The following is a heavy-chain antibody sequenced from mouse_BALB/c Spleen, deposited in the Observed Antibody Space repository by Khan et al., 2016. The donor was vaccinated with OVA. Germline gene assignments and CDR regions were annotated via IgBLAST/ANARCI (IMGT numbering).Heavy chain of an antibody. Sequence: LVESGPELKKPGETVKISCKASGYTFTNYGMNWVKQAPGKGLKWMGWINTYTGEPTYADDFKGRFAFSLETSASTAYLQINNLKNEDTATXVCARSNAYWYFDVWGAGTTVTVSS. CDR3: ARSNAYWYFDV. CDR1: GYTFTNYG. CDR2: INTYTGEP. V-gene: IGHV9-3-1*01. J-gene: IGHJ1*01.